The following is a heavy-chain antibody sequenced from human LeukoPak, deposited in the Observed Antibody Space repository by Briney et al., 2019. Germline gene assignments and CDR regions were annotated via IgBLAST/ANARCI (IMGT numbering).Heavy chain of an antibody. CDR3: ARENIAAAGIV. CDR1: GGSVSSGSYY. J-gene: IGHJ4*02. D-gene: IGHD6-13*01. CDR2: ISSGGGT. Sequence: LTCTVSGGSVSSGSYYWSRVRQAPGKGLESVSLISSGGGTYYADSVKGRFTISRDNAKNSLYLQMNSLRAEDTAVYYCARENIAAAGIVWGQETPGTVSS. V-gene: IGHV3-53*01.